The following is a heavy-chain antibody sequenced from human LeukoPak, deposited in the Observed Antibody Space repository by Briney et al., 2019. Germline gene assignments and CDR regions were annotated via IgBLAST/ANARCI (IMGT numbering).Heavy chain of an antibody. D-gene: IGHD3-10*01. CDR3: ARLSETPHYYGLGGYYYLGY. V-gene: IGHV1-8*01. J-gene: IGHJ4*02. CDR1: RYTFTSYD. Sequence: ASVKVSCKASRYTFTSYDINWVREAAGQGLEWMGWMNPTSGRTGYAQNFQGRVTMTSDASIDTAYMELRNLRSEDTAVYYCARLSETPHYYGLGGYYYLGYWGQGTPVTVSS. CDR2: MNPTSGRT.